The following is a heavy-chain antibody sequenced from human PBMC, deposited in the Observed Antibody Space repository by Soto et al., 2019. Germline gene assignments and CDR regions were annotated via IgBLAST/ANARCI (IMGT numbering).Heavy chain of an antibody. Sequence: QVQLVQSGAEARKPGSSVKVSCKVSGDTFRNHDVTWVRQAPGQGLEWRGQIIPTFGIAKYAQRLKGRVTITADESTSIVYIELSSLISDDTAVYYCARAEKRGPRVHWFDTGGQGTLVIVSS. D-gene: IGHD1-1*01. CDR2: IIPTFGIA. V-gene: IGHV1-69*12. CDR1: GDTFRNHD. J-gene: IGHJ5*02. CDR3: ARAEKRGPRVHWFDT.